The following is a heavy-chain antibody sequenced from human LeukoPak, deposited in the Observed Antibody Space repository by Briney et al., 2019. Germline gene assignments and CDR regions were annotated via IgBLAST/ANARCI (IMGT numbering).Heavy chain of an antibody. Sequence: SETLSLTCAVSGGSFSGYYWSWIRQSPGKGLEWIGEINHSGTTNYNPSLKSRVTISVDTSKNQFSLKLSSVTAADTAVYYCAIQQPGISVPGTIYAFDIWGQGTMVTDSS. CDR1: GGSFSGYY. CDR2: INHSGTT. CDR3: AIQQPGISVPGTIYAFDI. V-gene: IGHV4-34*01. J-gene: IGHJ3*02. D-gene: IGHD6-13*01.